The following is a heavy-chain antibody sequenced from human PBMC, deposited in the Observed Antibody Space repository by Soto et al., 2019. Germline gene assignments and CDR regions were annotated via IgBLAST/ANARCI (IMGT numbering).Heavy chain of an antibody. Sequence: GGSLRLSCAASGFTFSSYAMNWFRQAPGKGLEWVSAISTSGGSAYYADSVKGRLTISRDNSKDTLYLQMNSLRAEGTAVYSCAKDCNSGPWAYGMDVWGQGTTVTVSS. CDR3: AKDCNSGPWAYGMDV. D-gene: IGHD1-26*01. CDR2: ISTSGGSA. V-gene: IGHV3-23*01. CDR1: GFTFSSYA. J-gene: IGHJ6*02.